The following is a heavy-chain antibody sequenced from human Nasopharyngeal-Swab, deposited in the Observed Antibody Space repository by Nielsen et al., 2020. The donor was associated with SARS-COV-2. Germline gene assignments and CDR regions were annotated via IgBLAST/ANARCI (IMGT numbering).Heavy chain of an antibody. Sequence: GGSLRPSCAASGFTFSSNAMSWVRKAPGKGLGWVSAISGSGGSTYYADSVKGRFTIPRDNSKNTLYLQMNSLRAEDTAVYYCAKAPRAAAGPHWYFDLWGRGTLVTVSS. V-gene: IGHV3-23*01. CDR1: GFTFSSNA. D-gene: IGHD6-13*01. CDR3: AKAPRAAAGPHWYFDL. J-gene: IGHJ2*01. CDR2: ISGSGGST.